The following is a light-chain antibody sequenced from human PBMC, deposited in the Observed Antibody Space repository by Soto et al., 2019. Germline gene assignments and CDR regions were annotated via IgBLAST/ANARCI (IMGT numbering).Light chain of an antibody. CDR2: EVS. CDR1: SSNIGDYNY. CDR3: SSYTSGTIVV. V-gene: IGLV2-14*01. J-gene: IGLJ2*01. Sequence: QSALTQPASVSGSPGQSITISCTGTSSNIGDYNYVSWYQQHPGKAPKLMIYEVSNRPSGVSNRFSGSKSGNTASLTISGLQAEDEADYYCSSYTSGTIVVFGGGTQLTVL.